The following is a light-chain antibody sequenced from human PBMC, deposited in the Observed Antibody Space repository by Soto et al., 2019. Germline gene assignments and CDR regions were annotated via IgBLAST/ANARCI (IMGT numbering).Light chain of an antibody. V-gene: IGKV3-20*01. CDR1: QSVSSY. Sequence: EIVLTQSPGTLSLSPGERATLSCRASQSVSSYLAWYHQKPGQAPSLLIYGASSRASGIPDRFSGSGSGTDFTLTIGRLEPEDFAVYYCQQYGSSPTFGQGTKVEIK. CDR3: QQYGSSPT. CDR2: GAS. J-gene: IGKJ1*01.